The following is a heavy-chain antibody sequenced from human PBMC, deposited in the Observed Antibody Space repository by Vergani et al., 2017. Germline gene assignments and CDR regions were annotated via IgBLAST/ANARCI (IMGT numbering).Heavy chain of an antibody. Sequence: EVQLVESGGGLLQPGRSLRLSCAASGFTFDDYAMHWVRQAPGKGLEWVSGISWNSGSIGYADSVKGRFTISRDNAKNSLYLQMNSLRAEDTALYYCAKDARYSSSPWIDPWGQGTLVTVSS. CDR3: AKDARYSSSPWIDP. CDR1: GFTFDDYA. V-gene: IGHV3-9*01. CDR2: ISWNSGSI. D-gene: IGHD6-13*01. J-gene: IGHJ5*02.